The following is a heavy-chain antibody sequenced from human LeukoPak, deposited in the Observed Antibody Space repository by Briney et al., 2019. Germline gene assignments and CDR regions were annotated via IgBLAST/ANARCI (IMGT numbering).Heavy chain of an antibody. CDR1: GGSFSGYY. Sequence: PSETLSLTCAVYGGSFSGYYWSWIRQPPGKGLEWIGEINHSGSTNYNPSLKSRVTISVDTSKNQFSLKLSSVTAADTAVYYCARVGVRGVITSFDYWGQGTLVTVSS. D-gene: IGHD3-10*01. J-gene: IGHJ4*02. V-gene: IGHV4-34*01. CDR3: ARVGVRGVITSFDY. CDR2: INHSGST.